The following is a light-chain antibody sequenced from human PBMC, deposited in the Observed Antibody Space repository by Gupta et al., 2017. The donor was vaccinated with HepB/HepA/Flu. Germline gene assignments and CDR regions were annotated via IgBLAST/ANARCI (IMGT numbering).Light chain of an antibody. CDR2: LGS. J-gene: IGKJ4*01. Sequence: DIVMTQSQLSLPVTPGESASISCRSSQSLLHSNGYTYLDWYLQKQGQSPRLLIYLGSTRASGVPDRFSGRGSGTDFTLKISMVAAEDVRVYCCRLGVPSPHTFGGGTKVQLK. V-gene: IGKV2-28*01. CDR1: QSLLHSNGYTY. CDR3: RLGVPSPHT.